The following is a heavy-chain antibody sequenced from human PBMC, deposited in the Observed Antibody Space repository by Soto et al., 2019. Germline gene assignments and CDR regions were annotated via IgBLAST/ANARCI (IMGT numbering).Heavy chain of an antibody. D-gene: IGHD6-13*01. CDR1: GYSFTSYW. Sequence: PGESLKISCKGSGYSFTSYWISWVRQMPGKGLEWMGRIDPSDSYTNYSPSFQGHVTISADKSISTAYLQWSSLKASDTAMYYCARHPAAAVYYYYGMDVWGQGTTVTAP. J-gene: IGHJ6*02. CDR3: ARHPAAAVYYYYGMDV. V-gene: IGHV5-10-1*01. CDR2: IDPSDSYT.